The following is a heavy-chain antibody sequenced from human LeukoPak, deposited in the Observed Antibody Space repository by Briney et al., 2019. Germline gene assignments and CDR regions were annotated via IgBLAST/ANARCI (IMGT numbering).Heavy chain of an antibody. D-gene: IGHD4-23*01. Sequence: PGGSLRLSRAASGFTFSSYGMNWVRQAPVKGLEWVSYISSSGSSIYYADSVKGRFTISRDNAKNSLYLQMNSLRAEDTAVYYCARDHDYGGNSPFDYWGQGTLVTVSS. CDR1: GFTFSSYG. CDR3: ARDHDYGGNSPFDY. CDR2: ISSSGSSI. V-gene: IGHV3-48*04. J-gene: IGHJ4*02.